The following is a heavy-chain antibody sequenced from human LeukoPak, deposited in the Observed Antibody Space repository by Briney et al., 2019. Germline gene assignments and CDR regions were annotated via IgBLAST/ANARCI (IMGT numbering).Heavy chain of an antibody. CDR3: ARALVTTVTTGYYYYYGMDV. CDR1: GFTFSDYY. J-gene: IGHJ6*02. D-gene: IGHD4-17*01. V-gene: IGHV3-11*06. Sequence: KPGGSLRLSCAASGFTFSDYYMSWIRQAPGKGLEWVSYISSSSSHTNYADSVKGRFTISRDNAKNSLYLQMNSLRAEDTAVYYCARALVTTVTTGYYYYYGMDVWGQGTTVTVSS. CDR2: ISSSSSHT.